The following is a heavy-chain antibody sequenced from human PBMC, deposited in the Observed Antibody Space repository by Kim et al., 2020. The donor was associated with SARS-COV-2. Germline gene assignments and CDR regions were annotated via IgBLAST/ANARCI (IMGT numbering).Heavy chain of an antibody. D-gene: IGHD3-3*01. CDR2: IYYSGST. Sequence: SETLSLTCTVSGGSISSYYWSWIRQPPGKGLEWIGYIYYSGSTNYNPSLKSRVTISVDTSKNQFSLKLSSVTAADTAVYYCARAVRYYDFWSGWNYFDYWGQGTLVTVSS. CDR3: ARAVRYYDFWSGWNYFDY. J-gene: IGHJ4*02. CDR1: GGSISSYY. V-gene: IGHV4-59*01.